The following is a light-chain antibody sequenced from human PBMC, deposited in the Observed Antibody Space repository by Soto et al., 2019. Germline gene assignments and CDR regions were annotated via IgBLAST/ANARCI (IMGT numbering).Light chain of an antibody. J-gene: IGKJ1*01. Sequence: DIEMTQSPSTLSASVGDRLTITCRASQTIRRWLAWYQQRPGKAPKVLIYDASTLESGVPARFSGSGSETEFTLTISSLQTEDSATYCCQLYISEPLPFGQGTKVEIK. CDR2: DAS. V-gene: IGKV1-5*01. CDR3: QLYISEPLP. CDR1: QTIRRW.